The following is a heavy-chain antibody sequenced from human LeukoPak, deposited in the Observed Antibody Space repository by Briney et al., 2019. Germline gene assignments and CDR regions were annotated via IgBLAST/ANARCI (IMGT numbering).Heavy chain of an antibody. CDR3: AELGITMIGGV. CDR2: MNPNSGNT. Sequence: GASVKVSCNASGYTFTSYDINWVRQATGQGLEWMGWMNPNSGNTGYAQKFQGRVTITRNTSISTAYMELSSLRAEDTAVYYCAELGITMIGGVWGKGTTVTISS. CDR1: GYTFTSYD. V-gene: IGHV1-8*03. D-gene: IGHD3-10*02. J-gene: IGHJ6*04.